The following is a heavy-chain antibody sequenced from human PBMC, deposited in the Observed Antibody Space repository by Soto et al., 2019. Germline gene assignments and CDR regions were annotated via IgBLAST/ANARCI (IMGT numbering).Heavy chain of an antibody. CDR2: IKSKTDGGTT. Sequence: EVQLVESGGGLVKPGGSLRLSCAASGFTFSNAWMSWVRQAPGKGLEWVGRIKSKTDGGTTDYAAPVKGRFTISRDDSKNTLYLQMNSLKTEDIAVYYCTTDFKYGDYVHYWGQGTLVTVSS. CDR1: GFTFSNAW. V-gene: IGHV3-15*01. D-gene: IGHD4-17*01. J-gene: IGHJ4*02. CDR3: TTDFKYGDYVHY.